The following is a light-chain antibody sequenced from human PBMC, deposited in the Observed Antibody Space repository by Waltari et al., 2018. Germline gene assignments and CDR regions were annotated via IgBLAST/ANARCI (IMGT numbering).Light chain of an antibody. V-gene: IGKV1-39*01. CDR1: QSISSY. J-gene: IGKJ3*01. Sequence: DIQMTQSPSSLSASVGDRVTITCRASQSISSYLNWYQQKPGKAPKLLIYAASSLQSGVPSRFSVSGSGTDFTLTISSLQPEDFATYYCQQSDSTPITFGPGTKVDIK. CDR3: QQSDSTPIT. CDR2: AAS.